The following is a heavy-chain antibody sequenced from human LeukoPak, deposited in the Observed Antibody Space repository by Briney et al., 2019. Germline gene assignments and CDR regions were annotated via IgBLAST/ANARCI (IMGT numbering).Heavy chain of an antibody. CDR2: ISGSGDST. V-gene: IGHV3-23*01. CDR3: AKDMGYYYDSSGNIDY. Sequence: GGSLRLSCAASGFTFSTYGMSWVRQAPGKGLEWVSAISGSGDSTNYADSVKGRFTISRDNAKNSLYLQMNSLRAEDTAFYYCAKDMGYYYDSSGNIDYWGQGTLVTVSS. D-gene: IGHD3-22*01. CDR1: GFTFSTYG. J-gene: IGHJ4*02.